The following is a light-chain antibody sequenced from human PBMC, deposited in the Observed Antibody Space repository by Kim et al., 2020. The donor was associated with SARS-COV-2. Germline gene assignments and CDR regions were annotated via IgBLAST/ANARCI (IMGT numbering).Light chain of an antibody. V-gene: IGLV2-23*02. J-gene: IGLJ3*02. CDR1: SSDVGSYNL. Sequence: SPGQSITISCTGTSSDVGSYNLVSWYQQHPGKAPKLMIYEVSKRPSGVSNRVSGSKSGNTASLTISGLQAEDEADYYCCSYAGSRVFGGGTQLTVL. CDR2: EVS. CDR3: CSYAGSRV.